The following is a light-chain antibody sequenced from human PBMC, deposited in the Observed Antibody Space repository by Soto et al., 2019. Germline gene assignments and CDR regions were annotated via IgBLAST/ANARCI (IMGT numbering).Light chain of an antibody. CDR2: GSS. V-gene: IGKV3D-15*01. CDR3: QQYNNWGLS. Sequence: IVITQSPATLSVSPGDEVTLSCRASENVGTNLAWYQQKPGQAPRLLIYGSSTRATGIPATFSGSGSGTEFTLTISSLQSEESAIYYCQQYNNWGLSFGGGTKLEIK. CDR1: ENVGTN. J-gene: IGKJ4*01.